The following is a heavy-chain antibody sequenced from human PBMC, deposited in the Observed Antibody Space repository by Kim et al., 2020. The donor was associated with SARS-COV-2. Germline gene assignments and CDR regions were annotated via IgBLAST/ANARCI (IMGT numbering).Heavy chain of an antibody. CDR3: ARDNSSGYYYYFDY. D-gene: IGHD3-22*01. CDR2: INASNGNT. CDR1: GYTFTTYT. V-gene: IGHV1-3*01. Sequence: ASVKVSCKASGYTFTTYTIHWVRQAPGQRLEWMGWINASNGNTKYSQKFQGRATITRDTSASIAYMELSSLRSEDTAVYYCARDNSSGYYYYFDYWGQGTLVTVSS. J-gene: IGHJ4*02.